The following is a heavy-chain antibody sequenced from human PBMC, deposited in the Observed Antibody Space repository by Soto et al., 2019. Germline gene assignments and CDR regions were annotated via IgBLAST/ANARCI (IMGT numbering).Heavy chain of an antibody. CDR2: ISGSGGST. CDR3: AKEELERQGSGFDY. V-gene: IGHV3-23*01. J-gene: IGHJ4*02. D-gene: IGHD1-1*01. Sequence: EVQLLESGGGLVQPGGSLRLSCAASGFTFSSYAMSWVRQAPGKGLEWVSGISGSGGSTYYADSVKGRFTMSRDNSXNTLYLQMNSLRAEDTAVYYWAKEELERQGSGFDYWGQGTLVTVSS. CDR1: GFTFSSYA.